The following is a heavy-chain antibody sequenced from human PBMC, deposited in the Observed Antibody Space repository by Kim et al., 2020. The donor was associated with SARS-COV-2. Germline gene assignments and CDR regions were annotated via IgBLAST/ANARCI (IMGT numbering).Heavy chain of an antibody. CDR1: GGTFSSYA. V-gene: IGHV1-69*04. D-gene: IGHD4-17*01. CDR3: ARDRRGDYGDYEKAFDI. J-gene: IGHJ3*02. CDR2: IIPILGIA. Sequence: SVKVSCKASGGTFSSYAISWVRQAPGQGLEWMGRIIPILGIANYAQKFQGRVTITADKSTSTAYMELSSLRSEDTAVYYCARDRRGDYGDYEKAFDIWGQGTMVTVSS.